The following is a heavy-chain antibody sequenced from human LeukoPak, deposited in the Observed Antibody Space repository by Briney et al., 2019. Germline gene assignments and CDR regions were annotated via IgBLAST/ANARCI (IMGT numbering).Heavy chain of an antibody. V-gene: IGHV1-18*01. Sequence: GASVKVSCKASGYTFTSYGISWVRQAPGQGLEWMGWISAYNGNTNYAQKLQGRVTMTTDTSTSTAYMELRSLRSDDTAVYHCARDRGYSYGPTRFDYWGQGTLVTVSS. D-gene: IGHD5-18*01. CDR1: GYTFTSYG. J-gene: IGHJ4*02. CDR2: ISAYNGNT. CDR3: ARDRGYSYGPTRFDY.